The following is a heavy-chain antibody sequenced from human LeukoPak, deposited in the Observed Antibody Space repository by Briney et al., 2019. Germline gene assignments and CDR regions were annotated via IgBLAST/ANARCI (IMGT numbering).Heavy chain of an antibody. J-gene: IGHJ6*02. CDR3: ARRVGKVGHYYYYGMDV. V-gene: IGHV3-53*01. CDR2: IYSGDTT. Sequence: GGSLRLSCAASGFTVSSDYMSWVRQAPGKGPEWVSVIYSGDTTYYADSVKGRFTISRDNSKNTVYLQMNSLRAEDTAVYYCARRVGKVGHYYYYGMDVWGQGTTVTVSS. D-gene: IGHD3-10*01. CDR1: GFTVSSDY.